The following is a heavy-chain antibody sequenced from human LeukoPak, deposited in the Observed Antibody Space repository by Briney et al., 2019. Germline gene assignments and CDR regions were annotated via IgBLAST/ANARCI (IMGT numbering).Heavy chain of an antibody. CDR3: ARKALLHDGMDV. Sequence: GASVKVSCKASGYTFTGYYMHWVRQAPGQGLEWMGWINPNSGGTNYAQKFQGWVTMTRDTSISTAYMELSRLRSDDTAVYYCARKALLHDGMDVWGQGTTVTVSS. V-gene: IGHV1-2*04. J-gene: IGHJ6*02. D-gene: IGHD1-26*01. CDR2: INPNSGGT. CDR1: GYTFTGYY.